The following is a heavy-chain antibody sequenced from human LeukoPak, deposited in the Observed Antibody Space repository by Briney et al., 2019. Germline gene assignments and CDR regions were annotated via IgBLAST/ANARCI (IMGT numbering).Heavy chain of an antibody. CDR2: ISAYNGNT. V-gene: IGHV1-18*01. CDR3: AREGVIAVAGTGAYYYYYYMDV. J-gene: IGHJ6*03. CDR1: GYTFTSYG. D-gene: IGHD6-19*01. Sequence: ASVKVSCKASGYTFTSYGISWVRQAPGQGLEWMGWISAYNGNTNYAQKLQGRVTMTTDTSTSTAYMELSSLRSEDTAVYYCAREGVIAVAGTGAYYYYYYMDVWGKGTTVTISS.